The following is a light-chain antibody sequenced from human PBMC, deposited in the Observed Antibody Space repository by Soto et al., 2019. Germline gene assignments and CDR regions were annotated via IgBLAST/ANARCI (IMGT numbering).Light chain of an antibody. CDR2: EVN. Sequence: QSALTQPPSASGSPGQSVTISCTGTSSDVGGYNYVSWYQQHPGKAPKLMIYEVNKRPSGVPDRFSGSKSGNTASLTVSGLQAEDEAYYYCSSYAGSNNFGVFGTVTKVTVL. CDR1: SSDVGGYNY. J-gene: IGLJ1*01. V-gene: IGLV2-8*01. CDR3: SSYAGSNNFGV.